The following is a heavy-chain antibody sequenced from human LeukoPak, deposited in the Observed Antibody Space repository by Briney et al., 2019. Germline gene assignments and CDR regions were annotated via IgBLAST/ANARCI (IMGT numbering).Heavy chain of an antibody. J-gene: IGHJ4*02. V-gene: IGHV5-51*01. D-gene: IGHD6-13*01. Sequence: GESLQIPCKGSGYSFTSYWIGWVRQMPGKCLEWMGIIYPGDSDTRYSPSFQGQVTISADKSISTAYLQWSSLKASDTAMYYCAAAAGTEGFDYWGQGTLVTVSS. CDR2: IYPGDSDT. CDR3: AAAAGTEGFDY. CDR1: GYSFTSYW.